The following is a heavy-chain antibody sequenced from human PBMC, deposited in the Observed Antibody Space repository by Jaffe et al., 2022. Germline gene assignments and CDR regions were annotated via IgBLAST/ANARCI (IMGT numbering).Heavy chain of an antibody. J-gene: IGHJ4*02. V-gene: IGHV4-61*02. CDR1: GGSISSGNYY. D-gene: IGHD3-9*01. Sequence: QVQLQGSGPGLVEPSQTQALTCTVSGGSISSGNYYWTWIRQPAGKGLEWVGRISSSGSTDYNPSLKSRVTISVDTSKNQFSLKLSSVTAADTAVYYCARGTGYTILNYWGQGTLVTVSS. CDR3: ARGTGYTILNY. CDR2: ISSSGST.